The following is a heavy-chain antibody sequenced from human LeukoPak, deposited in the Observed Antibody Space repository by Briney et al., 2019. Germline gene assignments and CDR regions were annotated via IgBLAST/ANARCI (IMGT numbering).Heavy chain of an antibody. V-gene: IGHV3-30*04. CDR2: ISYDGSNK. Sequence: GGSLRLSCAASGFTFNNYAMHWVRQAPGKGLERVAVISYDGSNKYYADSVKGRFTISRDNSKNTLYLQMNSLKTEDTAVYYCTTAGWTYYDILTGYRTPSYWGQGTLVTVSS. CDR3: TTAGWTYYDILTGYRTPSY. D-gene: IGHD3-9*01. J-gene: IGHJ4*02. CDR1: GFTFNNYA.